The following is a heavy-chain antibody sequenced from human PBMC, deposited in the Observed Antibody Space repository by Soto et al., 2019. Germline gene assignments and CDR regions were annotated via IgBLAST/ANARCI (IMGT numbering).Heavy chain of an antibody. Sequence: EAQLVESGGDLVQPGESLRLSCEVSGFIFSAFWMHWVRHVPGEGLVWLSRTNKDGASSEYLDSVKGRFTTSRDNSKNTLYLQMNSLRAEDTAIYYCAKGSFGFDYWGQGTLVTVSS. D-gene: IGHD3-10*01. J-gene: IGHJ4*02. CDR3: AKGSFGFDY. CDR2: TNKDGASS. V-gene: IGHV3-74*01. CDR1: GFIFSAFW.